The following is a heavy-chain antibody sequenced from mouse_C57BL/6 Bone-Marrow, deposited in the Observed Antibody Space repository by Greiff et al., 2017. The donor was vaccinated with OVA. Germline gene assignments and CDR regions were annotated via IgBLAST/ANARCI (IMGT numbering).Heavy chain of an antibody. CDR3: ARGRTPWFAY. CDR2: IDPENGDT. J-gene: IGHJ3*01. Sequence: VQLKQSGAELVRPGASVKLSCTASGFNIKDDYMHWVKQRPEQGLEWIGWIDPENGDTEYASKFKSKATLTVDKSSSTAYMQLSSLTSEDSAVYYCARGRTPWFAYWGQGTLVTVSA. V-gene: IGHV14-4*01. CDR1: GFNIKDDY.